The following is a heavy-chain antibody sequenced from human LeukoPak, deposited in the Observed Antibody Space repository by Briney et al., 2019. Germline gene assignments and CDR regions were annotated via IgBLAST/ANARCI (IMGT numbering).Heavy chain of an antibody. CDR1: GFIFSNFW. J-gene: IGHJ4*02. CDR2: IKADGSDK. CDR3: ARDFD. V-gene: IGHV3-7*01. Sequence: GGSLRLSCAASGFIFSNFWMHWVRQAPGKGLEWVANIKADGSDKYYVDSVKGRFTVSRDNAKNSLYLQMNSLRAEDTAIYYCARDFDWGQGTLVTVSS.